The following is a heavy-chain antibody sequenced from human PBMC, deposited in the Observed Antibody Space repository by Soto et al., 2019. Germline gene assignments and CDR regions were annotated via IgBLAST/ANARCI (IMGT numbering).Heavy chain of an antibody. J-gene: IGHJ3*02. CDR3: AREDGYSSSWKENGFDI. CDR1: GFTFSGSS. D-gene: IGHD6-13*01. CDR2: ITANTGYK. Sequence: EVQLVESGGYLVKPGGSLRLSCAASGFTFSGSSMNWVRQDPGKGLEWVSSITANTGYKYYGDSVKGRFTISRDNAKNSLSRPMHSLRSEYTGGYYCAREDGYSSSWKENGFDIWGQGPMVTFSS. V-gene: IGHV3-21*01.